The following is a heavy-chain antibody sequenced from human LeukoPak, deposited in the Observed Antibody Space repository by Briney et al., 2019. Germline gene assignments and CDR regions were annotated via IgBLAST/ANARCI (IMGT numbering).Heavy chain of an antibody. V-gene: IGHV1-2*02. D-gene: IGHD4-11*01. CDR3: ARGGLHYDAFDI. CDR1: GYTFTCYY. J-gene: IGHJ3*02. Sequence: ASVTVSFKASGYTFTCYYMHWVRQAPGQGLEWMGWINPNSGGTNYAQKFQGRVTMTRDTSISTAYMELSRLRSDDTAVYYCARGGLHYDAFDIWGQGTMVTVSS. CDR2: INPNSGGT.